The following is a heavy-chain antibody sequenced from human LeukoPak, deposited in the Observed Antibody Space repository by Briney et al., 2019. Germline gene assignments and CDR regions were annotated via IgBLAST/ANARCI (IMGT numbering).Heavy chain of an antibody. CDR3: ARARNNYDSSGFSALDY. CDR1: GFIFSNYG. CDR2: IWYDGSNK. D-gene: IGHD3-22*01. J-gene: IGHJ4*02. V-gene: IGHV3-33*08. Sequence: PGRSLRLSCAASGFIFSNYGMHWVRQAPGKGLEWVAVIWYDGSNKDYADSVKGRFTISRDNSKNTLYLQMNSLRAEDTAVYYCARARNNYDSSGFSALDYWGQGTLVTVSS.